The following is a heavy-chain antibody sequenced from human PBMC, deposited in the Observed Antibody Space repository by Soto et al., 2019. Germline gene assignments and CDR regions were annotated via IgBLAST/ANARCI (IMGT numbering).Heavy chain of an antibody. CDR1: GGTFSSYA. J-gene: IGHJ6*02. CDR3: ARVYCSGGSCYSGVDYYGMDV. Sequence: QVQLVQSGAEVKKPGSSVKVSCKASGGTFSSYAISWVRQAPGQGLEWMGGIIPIFGTANYAQKFQGRVTITADESTSTAYMELSSLRSEDTAVYYCARVYCSGGSCYSGVDYYGMDVWGQGTTVTVSS. D-gene: IGHD2-15*01. CDR2: IIPIFGTA. V-gene: IGHV1-69*01.